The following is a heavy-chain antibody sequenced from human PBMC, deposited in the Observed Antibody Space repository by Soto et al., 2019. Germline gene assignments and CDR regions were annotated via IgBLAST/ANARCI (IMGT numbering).Heavy chain of an antibody. Sequence: QVTLKESGPVLVNPTETLTLTCTVSGFSLSNARMGVSWIRQPPGKALEWLAHIFSNDEKSYSTSLKSRLTISKDTSKSQVVLTMTNMDPVDTATYYCARTMISSSSGPILFDYWGQGTLVTVSS. J-gene: IGHJ4*02. CDR2: IFSNDEK. CDR3: ARTMISSSSGPILFDY. CDR1: GFSLSNARMG. V-gene: IGHV2-26*01. D-gene: IGHD6-6*01.